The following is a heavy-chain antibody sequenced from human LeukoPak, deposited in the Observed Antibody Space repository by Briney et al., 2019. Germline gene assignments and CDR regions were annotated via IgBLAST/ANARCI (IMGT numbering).Heavy chain of an antibody. CDR3: ARGLGSSSWYNWFDP. J-gene: IGHJ5*02. CDR2: INHSGST. CDR1: GGSFSGYY. D-gene: IGHD6-13*01. Sequence: PSETLSLTCAVYGGSFSGYYWSWIRQPPGKGLEWIGKINHSGSTNYNPSLKSRVTISVDTSKNQFSLKLSSVTAADTAVYYCARGLGSSSWYNWFDPWGQGTLVTVSS. V-gene: IGHV4-34*01.